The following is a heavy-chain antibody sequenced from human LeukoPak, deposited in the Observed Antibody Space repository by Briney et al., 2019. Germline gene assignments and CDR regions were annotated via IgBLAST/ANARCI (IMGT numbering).Heavy chain of an antibody. CDR2: DHSDGGIT. J-gene: IGHJ3*01. D-gene: IGHD2-2*01. Sequence: GSLRLSCAASGFTFGNYWINWVRPAPGKGLVWVSHDHSDGGITNYADSVKGRFSISRDSAKNTLYLQMSSLRSEDTAVYYCTRDQEDCTGTTCYRAFDVWGQGTMVTVS. CDR3: TRDQEDCTGTTCYRAFDV. CDR1: GFTFGNYW. V-gene: IGHV3-74*01.